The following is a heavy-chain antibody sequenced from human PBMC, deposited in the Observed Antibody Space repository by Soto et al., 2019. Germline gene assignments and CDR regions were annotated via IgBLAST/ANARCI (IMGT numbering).Heavy chain of an antibody. J-gene: IGHJ6*02. D-gene: IGHD6-13*01. CDR1: GFTFSNFG. Sequence: PGGSLRLSCAASGFTFSNFGMQWGRQAPGKGLEWVASISYDGNLKCSADSVKGRFTISRDNSKNTLYLQMNSLRAEDTAVYYCARDRRAAAGTKSRADYYYYYGMDVWGQGTTVTVSS. V-gene: IGHV3-30*03. CDR2: ISYDGNLK. CDR3: ARDRRAAAGTKSRADYYYYYGMDV.